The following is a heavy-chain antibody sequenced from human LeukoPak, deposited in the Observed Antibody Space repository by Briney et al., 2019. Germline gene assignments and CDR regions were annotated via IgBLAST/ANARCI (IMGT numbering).Heavy chain of an antibody. D-gene: IGHD3-10*01. J-gene: IGHJ3*02. CDR3: AKDGVRYGSGLDAFDI. Sequence: GGSLRLSCAASGFTFDDYGMSWVRQAPGKGLEWVSGINWNGGSTGYADSVKGRFTISRDNAKNSLYLQMNSLRAEDTAVYYCAKDGVRYGSGLDAFDIWGQGTMVTVSS. CDR2: INWNGGST. CDR1: GFTFDDYG. V-gene: IGHV3-20*04.